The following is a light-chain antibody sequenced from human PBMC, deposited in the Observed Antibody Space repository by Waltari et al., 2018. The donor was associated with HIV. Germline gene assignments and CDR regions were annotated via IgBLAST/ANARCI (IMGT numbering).Light chain of an antibody. Sequence: IWITQSPPPPSDPTGTRVTISCRASQDISTYLAWYQQKPGKAPELLVYAASTLQSGVPSRFNGSGSGTDFTLSIRCLQSDDFATYYCQQYQTFPRTFGQGTKVEI. CDR3: QQYQTFPRT. CDR2: AAS. J-gene: IGKJ1*01. V-gene: IGKV1D-8*01. CDR1: QDISTY.